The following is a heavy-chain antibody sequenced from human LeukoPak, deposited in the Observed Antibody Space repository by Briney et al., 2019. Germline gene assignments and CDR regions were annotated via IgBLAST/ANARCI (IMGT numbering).Heavy chain of an antibody. CDR2: ISYDGSNK. CDR3: ARDNVGRYY. V-gene: IGHV3-30-3*01. D-gene: IGHD3-9*01. J-gene: IGHJ4*02. CDR1: GFTFSSYA. Sequence: GGSLRLSCAASGFTFSSYAMHWVRQAPGKGLEWVAVISYDGSNKYYADSVKGRFTISRDNAKNSLYLQMNCLRAEDTAVYYCARDNVGRYYWGQGTLVTVSS.